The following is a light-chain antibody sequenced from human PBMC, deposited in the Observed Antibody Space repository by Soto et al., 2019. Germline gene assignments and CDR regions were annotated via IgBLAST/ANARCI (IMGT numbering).Light chain of an antibody. CDR1: NSNIGSNT. J-gene: IGLJ3*02. CDR2: SSN. Sequence: QSVLTQPPSASGTPGQRATISCSGSNSNIGSNTVNWYQQFPGAAPKLLVYSSNLRPSGVPDRFSGSKSGTSASLAISGLQSEDESDYYCAAWDGSLNGVVFG. V-gene: IGLV1-44*01. CDR3: AAWDGSLNGVV.